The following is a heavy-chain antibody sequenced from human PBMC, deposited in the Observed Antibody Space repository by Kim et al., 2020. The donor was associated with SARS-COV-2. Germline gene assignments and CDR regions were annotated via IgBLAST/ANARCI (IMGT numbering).Heavy chain of an antibody. Sequence: GGSLRLSCAASGFTFDDYAMHWVRQAPGKGLEWVSGISWNSGSIGYADSVKGRFTISRDNAKNSLYLQMNSLRAEDTALYYCAKATGPGTYYYYGMDVWGQGTTVTVSS. CDR3: AKATGPGTYYYYGMDV. CDR1: GFTFDDYA. CDR2: ISWNSGSI. D-gene: IGHD3-10*01. J-gene: IGHJ6*02. V-gene: IGHV3-9*01.